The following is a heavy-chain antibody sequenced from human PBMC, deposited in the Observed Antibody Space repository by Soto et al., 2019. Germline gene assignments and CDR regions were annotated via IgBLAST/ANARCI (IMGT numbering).Heavy chain of an antibody. CDR3: ATLEGSYYYYMDV. Sequence: ASVKVSCKASGYTFTSYAMHWVRQAPGQRLEWMGWISAYNGNTNYAQKLQGRVTMTTDTSTSTAYMELRSPRSDDTAVYYCATLEGSYYYYMDVWGKGTTVTVS. CDR2: ISAYNGNT. CDR1: GYTFTSYA. V-gene: IGHV1-18*01. D-gene: IGHD1-1*01. J-gene: IGHJ6*03.